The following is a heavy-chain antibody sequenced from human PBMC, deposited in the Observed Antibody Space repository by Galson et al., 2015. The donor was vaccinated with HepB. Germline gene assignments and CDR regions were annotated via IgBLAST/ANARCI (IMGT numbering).Heavy chain of an antibody. D-gene: IGHD2-2*01. J-gene: IGHJ3*02. CDR1: GFTFSSYG. Sequence: SLRLSCAASGFTFSSYGMHWVRQAPGKGLEWVAVISYDGSNKYYADSVKGRFTISRDNSKNTLYLQMNSLRAEDTAVYYCANGIVVVPAAPSDAFDIWGQGTMVTVSS. CDR3: ANGIVVVPAAPSDAFDI. CDR2: ISYDGSNK. V-gene: IGHV3-30*18.